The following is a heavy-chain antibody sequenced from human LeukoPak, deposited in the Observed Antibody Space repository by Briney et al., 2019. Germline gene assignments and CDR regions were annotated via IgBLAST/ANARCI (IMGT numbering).Heavy chain of an antibody. V-gene: IGHV3-23*01. CDR2: ISGSGGST. Sequence: GGSLRLSCAASGFTFSSYAMSWVRQAPGKGLEWVSAISGSGGSTYYADPVKGRFTISRDNSRNTLYLQMNSLRAEDTAVYYCAKDLKVGATSFDYWGQGTLVTVSS. J-gene: IGHJ4*02. CDR1: GFTFSSYA. D-gene: IGHD1-26*01. CDR3: AKDLKVGATSFDY.